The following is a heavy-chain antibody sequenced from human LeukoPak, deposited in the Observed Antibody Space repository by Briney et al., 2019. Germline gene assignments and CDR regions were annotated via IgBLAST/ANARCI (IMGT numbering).Heavy chain of an antibody. CDR1: GFTFSSNS. CDR2: IRNKASGGTT. Sequence: GGSLRLSCAASGFTFSSNSMNCVSQAPGKGREWVGFIRNKASGGTTEYAASVKGRFTISRDDSRSNAYLQMNSLKSEDTAFYYCATRNGYDILTGYYPYAFDIWGQGTMVTVSS. J-gene: IGHJ3*02. V-gene: IGHV3-49*04. D-gene: IGHD3-9*01. CDR3: ATRNGYDILTGYYPYAFDI.